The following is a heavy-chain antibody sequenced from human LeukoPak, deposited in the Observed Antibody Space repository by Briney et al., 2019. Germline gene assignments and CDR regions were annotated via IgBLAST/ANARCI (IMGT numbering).Heavy chain of an antibody. J-gene: IGHJ2*01. V-gene: IGHV1-18*01. D-gene: IGHD4-23*01. CDR3: ARDHGGKVDRHFDL. Sequence: ASVKVSCKASGYPFASYGISWVRQAPGQGLEWMGWISAYKGNTNYAQKFQGRVTMTTDTSTSTAYMELRSLRSDDTAVYYCARDHGGKVDRHFDLWGRGTLVTVSS. CDR2: ISAYKGNT. CDR1: GYPFASYG.